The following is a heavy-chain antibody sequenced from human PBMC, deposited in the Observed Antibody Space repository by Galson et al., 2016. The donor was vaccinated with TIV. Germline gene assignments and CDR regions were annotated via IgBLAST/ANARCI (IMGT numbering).Heavy chain of an antibody. Sequence: SVKVSCKASGGTFSSYGISWVRQAPGQGPECMGRTIPILGLTNYAQKFQGRVTITADTSTNIAYMELSSLRSEDTAVYFCAFTMTTITSVDYCGQGTLVTVSS. CDR1: GGTFSSYG. CDR3: AFTMTTITSVDY. D-gene: IGHD4-11*01. V-gene: IGHV1-69*04. J-gene: IGHJ4*02. CDR2: TIPILGLT.